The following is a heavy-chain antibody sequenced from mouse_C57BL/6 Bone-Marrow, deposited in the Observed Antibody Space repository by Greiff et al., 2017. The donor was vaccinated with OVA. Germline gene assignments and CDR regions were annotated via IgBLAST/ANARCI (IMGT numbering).Heavy chain of an antibody. CDR3: AIPFYYGNSSFAY. CDR1: GYTFTSYW. CDR2: IHPSDSDT. V-gene: IGHV1-74*01. J-gene: IGHJ3*01. Sequence: VQLQQPGAELVKPGASVKVSCKASGYTFTSYWMHWVKQRPGQGLEWIGRIHPSDSDTNYNQKFKGKATLTVDKSSSTAYMQLSSLTSEDSAVYYCAIPFYYGNSSFAYWGQGTLVTVSA. D-gene: IGHD2-1*01.